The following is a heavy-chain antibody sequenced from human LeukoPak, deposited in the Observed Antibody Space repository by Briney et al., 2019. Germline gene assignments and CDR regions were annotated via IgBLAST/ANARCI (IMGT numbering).Heavy chain of an antibody. CDR3: ARDFYSEIITLTDV. CDR2: ISSSSSYK. CDR1: GFTISSHR. J-gene: IGHJ3*01. Sequence: KHGGSLSFASVASGFTISSHRWNRVRQAPGKGLEWVSSISSSSSYKYYTDSVKGRFTISRDNAKKSLYLQMNSLRAEDTAVYYCARDFYSEIITLTDVWGQGTMVTVSS. D-gene: IGHD3-22*01. V-gene: IGHV3-21*01.